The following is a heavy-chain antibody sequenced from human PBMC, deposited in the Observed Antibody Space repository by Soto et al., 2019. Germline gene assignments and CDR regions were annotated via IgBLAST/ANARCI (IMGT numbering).Heavy chain of an antibody. CDR1: GGTFSSHA. V-gene: IGHV1-69*01. D-gene: IGHD3-16*01. J-gene: IGHJ6*02. Sequence: QVQLVQSGAEVKKPGSSVKVSCKASGGTFSSHAISWVRQAPGQGLEWMGGIIPSFGTANYAQKFQGRLTITADESTSTAYMELSSLRSEDTAVYYCARVTTIMGVSYGMDVWGQGTTVTVSS. CDR2: IIPSFGTA. CDR3: ARVTTIMGVSYGMDV.